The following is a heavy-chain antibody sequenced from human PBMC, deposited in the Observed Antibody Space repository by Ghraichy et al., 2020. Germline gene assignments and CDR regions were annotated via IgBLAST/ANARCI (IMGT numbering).Heavy chain of an antibody. V-gene: IGHV4-34*01. Sequence: SETLSLTCAVYGGSFSGYYWSWIRQPPGKGLEWIGEINHSGSTNYNPSLKSRVTISVDTSKNQFSLKLSSVTAADTAVYYCARVTRYYDSSGYSTAFGWFDPWGQGTLVTVSS. CDR1: GGSFSGYY. J-gene: IGHJ5*02. D-gene: IGHD3-22*01. CDR3: ARVTRYYDSSGYSTAFGWFDP. CDR2: INHSGST.